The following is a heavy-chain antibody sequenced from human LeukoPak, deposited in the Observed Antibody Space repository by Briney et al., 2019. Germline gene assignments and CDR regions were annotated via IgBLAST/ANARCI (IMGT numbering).Heavy chain of an antibody. D-gene: IGHD2-21*01. CDR3: ARGPYCGGDCYFDY. Sequence: KPSETLSLTCTVSGGSISGYYWSWIRQPAGKGLEWIGRIYTSGSTNYNPSLKSRVTMSVDTSKNQFSLKLSSVTAADTAVYYWARGPYCGGDCYFDYWGQGTLVTVSS. V-gene: IGHV4-4*07. CDR1: GGSISGYY. J-gene: IGHJ4*02. CDR2: IYTSGST.